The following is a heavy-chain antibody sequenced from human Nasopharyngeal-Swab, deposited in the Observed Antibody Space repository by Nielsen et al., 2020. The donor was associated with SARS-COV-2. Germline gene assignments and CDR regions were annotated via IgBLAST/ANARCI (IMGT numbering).Heavy chain of an antibody. Sequence: SETLSLTCAVYGGSFSGYYWSWIRQPPGKGLEWIGEINHSGSTNYNPSLKSRVTISVDTSKNQFSLKLSSVTAADTAVYYCASGLWSGSPFDYWGQGTLVTVSS. V-gene: IGHV4-34*01. CDR1: GGSFSGYY. CDR2: INHSGST. CDR3: ASGLWSGSPFDY. D-gene: IGHD3-3*01. J-gene: IGHJ4*02.